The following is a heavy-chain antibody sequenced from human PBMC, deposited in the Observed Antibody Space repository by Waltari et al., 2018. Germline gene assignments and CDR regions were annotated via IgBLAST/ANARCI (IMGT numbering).Heavy chain of an antibody. J-gene: IGHJ3*02. CDR1: GFPFSSYA. Sequence: VQLVESGGGLVQPGGSLRLSCAASGFPFSSYAMSWVRQAPGKGLAWVSAISGSGGSTYYADSVKGRFTISRDNSKNTLYLQMNSLRAEDTAVYYCANRGENHDAFDIWGQGTMVTVSS. D-gene: IGHD3-10*01. CDR2: ISGSGGST. CDR3: ANRGENHDAFDI. V-gene: IGHV3-23*04.